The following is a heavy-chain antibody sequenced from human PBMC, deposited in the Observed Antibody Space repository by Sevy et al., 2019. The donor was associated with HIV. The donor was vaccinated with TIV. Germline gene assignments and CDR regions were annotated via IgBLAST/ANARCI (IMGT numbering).Heavy chain of an antibody. CDR1: RFSFSDYY. V-gene: IGHV3-11*06. D-gene: IGHD6-19*01. CDR3: ARDRVALADHYFDY. J-gene: IGHJ4*02. CDR2: ISTGSTYT. Sequence: GGSLRLSCAASRFSFSDYYMSWIRQAPGRGLEWISYISTGSTYTNYADSVKGRFTISRDNAKNSLYLQMNSLRAEDTAVYYCARDRVALADHYFDYWGQGTLVTVSS.